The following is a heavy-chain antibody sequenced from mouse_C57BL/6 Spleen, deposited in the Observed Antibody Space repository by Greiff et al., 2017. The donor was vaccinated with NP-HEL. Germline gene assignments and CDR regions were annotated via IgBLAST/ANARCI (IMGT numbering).Heavy chain of an antibody. J-gene: IGHJ4*01. CDR3: TSADGYYGYAMDY. CDR1: GYTFIDYD. CDR2: IDPETGGT. D-gene: IGHD2-3*01. Sequence: QVQLKESGAELVRPGASVTLSCKASGYTFIDYDMHWVKQTPVHGLEWIGAIDPETGGTAYNQKFKGKAILIADKSSSTAYREVRRLTSEDSAVYYCTSADGYYGYAMDYWGQGTSVTVSS. V-gene: IGHV1-15*01.